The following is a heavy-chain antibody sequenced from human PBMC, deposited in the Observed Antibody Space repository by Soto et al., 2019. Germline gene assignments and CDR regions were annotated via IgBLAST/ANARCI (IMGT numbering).Heavy chain of an antibody. CDR3: ARDPDDFWSGQYGMDV. V-gene: IGHV3-30-3*01. CDR2: ISYDGSNK. J-gene: IGHJ6*02. Sequence: QVQLVESGGGVVQPGRSLRLSCAASGFTFSSYAMHWVRQAPGKGLEWVAVISYDGSNKYYADSVKGRFTISRDNSKNTLYLQMTSLRADDTAVYYCARDPDDFWSGQYGMDVWGQGTTVTVSS. D-gene: IGHD3-3*01. CDR1: GFTFSSYA.